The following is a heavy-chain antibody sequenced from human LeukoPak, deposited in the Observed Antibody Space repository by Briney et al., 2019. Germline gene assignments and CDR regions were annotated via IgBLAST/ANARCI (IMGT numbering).Heavy chain of an antibody. CDR2: IYTSGST. V-gene: IGHV4-61*02. D-gene: IGHD2-15*01. CDR1: GGSISGGSYY. Sequence: SETLSLTCTVSGGSISGGSYYWSWIRQPAGKGLEWIGRIYTSGSTNYNPSLKSRVTISVDTSKNQFSLKLSSVTAADTAVYYCARGVVVAATPGWFDPWGQGTLVTVSS. CDR3: ARGVVVAATPGWFDP. J-gene: IGHJ5*02.